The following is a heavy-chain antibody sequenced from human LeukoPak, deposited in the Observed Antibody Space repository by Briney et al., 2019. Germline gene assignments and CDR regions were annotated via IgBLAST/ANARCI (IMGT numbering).Heavy chain of an antibody. D-gene: IGHD6-19*01. CDR2: ISAYNGNT. CDR1: GYTFTSYG. Sequence: WASVKVSCKASGYTFTSYGISWVRQAPGQGLEWMGWISAYNGNTNYAQKLQGRVTMTTDTSTSTAYMELRSLRSDDTAVYYCARVTQRSSGWLLNDYYYYYMDVWGKGTTVTISS. J-gene: IGHJ6*03. V-gene: IGHV1-18*01. CDR3: ARVTQRSSGWLLNDYYYYYMDV.